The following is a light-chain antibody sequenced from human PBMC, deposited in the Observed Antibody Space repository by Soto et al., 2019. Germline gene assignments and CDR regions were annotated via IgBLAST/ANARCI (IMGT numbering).Light chain of an antibody. CDR2: EDI. Sequence: QSALTQPASVSGSPGQSITIFCTGTSSDVGRYNLVSWYQQHPGKVPKLMIYEDIERPSGVSNRFSGFKSGNTASLTISGLQAEDEDDYYCCSFTSSGTLLFGGGTQRIVL. CDR3: CSFTSSGTLL. V-gene: IGLV2-23*01. CDR1: SSDVGRYNL. J-gene: IGLJ2*01.